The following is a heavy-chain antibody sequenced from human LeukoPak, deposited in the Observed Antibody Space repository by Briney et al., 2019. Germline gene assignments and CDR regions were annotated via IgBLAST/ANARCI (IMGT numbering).Heavy chain of an antibody. CDR2: ISAYNGNT. D-gene: IGHD2-2*01. CDR3: ARLLTEVPAAMHNDY. V-gene: IGHV1-18*04. J-gene: IGHJ4*02. CDR1: GYTFTSYY. Sequence: ASVKVSCKASGYTFTSYYMHWVRQAPGQGLEWMGWISAYNGNTNYAQKLQGRVTMTTDTSTSTAYMELRSLRSDDTAVYYCARLLTEVPAAMHNDYWGQGTLVTVSS.